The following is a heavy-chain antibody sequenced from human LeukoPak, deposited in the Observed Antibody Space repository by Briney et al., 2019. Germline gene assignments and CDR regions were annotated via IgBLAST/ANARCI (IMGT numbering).Heavy chain of an antibody. CDR1: GFTSSRYV. Sequence: GGSLRLSCAASGFTSSRYVMNWVRQAPGKGLERVSTISGSGINTYHADSVKGRFTISRDNSKNTLYLQMNSLRAEDTAVYYCAKGPYDSSGYPKYYFDYWGQGILVTVSS. D-gene: IGHD3-22*01. J-gene: IGHJ4*02. V-gene: IGHV3-23*01. CDR3: AKGPYDSSGYPKYYFDY. CDR2: ISGSGINT.